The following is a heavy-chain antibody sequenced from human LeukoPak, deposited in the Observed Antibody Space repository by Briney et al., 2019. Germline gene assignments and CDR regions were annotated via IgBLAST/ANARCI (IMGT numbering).Heavy chain of an antibody. D-gene: IGHD4-23*01. V-gene: IGHV3-21*01. CDR1: GFTFSSYS. Sequence: GGSLILSCAASGFTFSSYSMNWVRQAPGKGLEWVSSISSSSSYIYYADSVKGRFTISRDNAKNSLYLRMNSLRAEDTAVYYCARSTSDYYGGNPDFGYWGQGTLVTVSS. J-gene: IGHJ4*02. CDR2: ISSSSSYI. CDR3: ARSTSDYYGGNPDFGY.